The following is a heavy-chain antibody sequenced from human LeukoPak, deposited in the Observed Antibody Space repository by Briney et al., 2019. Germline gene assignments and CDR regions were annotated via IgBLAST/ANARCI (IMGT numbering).Heavy chain of an antibody. J-gene: IGHJ3*02. Sequence: SETLSLTCTVSGGSISTSNYYWGWIRQPPGKGLEWSGNIFYSGSTYYSPSLKSRVTISLDTSRNQFSLKLNSVTAADTAVYYCARSNGYGLVDIWGRGTMVTVSS. V-gene: IGHV4-39*07. D-gene: IGHD3-10*01. CDR1: GGSISTSNYY. CDR2: IFYSGST. CDR3: ARSNGYGLVDI.